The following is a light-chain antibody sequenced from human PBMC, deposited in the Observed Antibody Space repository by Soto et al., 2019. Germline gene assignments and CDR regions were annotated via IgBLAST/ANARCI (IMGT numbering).Light chain of an antibody. J-gene: IGKJ4*01. CDR1: QSVSSSY. CDR3: QHYGSAPLT. Sequence: EIVLTQSPGTLSLSHRERATLXXRASQSVSSSYVAGYQQKPGTAPQLXSDRASSRATFSPDTFSGSGAVTYFTLTSSRLDPEDFAVYYCQHYGSAPLTFGGGTKVDIK. CDR2: RAS. V-gene: IGKV3-20*01.